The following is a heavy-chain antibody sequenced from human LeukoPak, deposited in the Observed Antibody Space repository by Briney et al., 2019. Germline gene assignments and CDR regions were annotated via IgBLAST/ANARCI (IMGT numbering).Heavy chain of an antibody. D-gene: IGHD3-10*01. CDR1: GFTFSSYE. V-gene: IGHV3-48*03. CDR2: ISSSGSTI. CDR3: ARVRRVYSYYGSGISDY. Sequence: PGGSLRLSCAASGFTFSSYEMNWVRQAPGKGLEWVSYISSSGSTIYYADSVKGRFTISRDNAKNSLYLQMNSLRAEDTALYYCARVRRVYSYYGSGISDYWGQGTLVTVSS. J-gene: IGHJ4*02.